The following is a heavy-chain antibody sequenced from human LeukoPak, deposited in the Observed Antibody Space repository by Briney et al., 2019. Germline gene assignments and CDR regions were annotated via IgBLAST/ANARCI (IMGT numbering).Heavy chain of an antibody. Sequence: SETLSLTCTVSGVSINSHYWSWIRQPPGKGLEWIGFIYDSGSANYKSSLESRVTMTLDTSKNQFTLKLNSVTAADTAVYYCARVLQNYYHLDVWGKGTTVTVSS. CDR1: GVSINSHY. CDR2: IYDSGSA. D-gene: IGHD3-3*01. CDR3: ARVLQNYYHLDV. J-gene: IGHJ6*03. V-gene: IGHV4-59*11.